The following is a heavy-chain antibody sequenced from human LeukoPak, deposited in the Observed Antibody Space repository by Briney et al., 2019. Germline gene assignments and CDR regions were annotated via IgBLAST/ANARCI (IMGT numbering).Heavy chain of an antibody. CDR1: GYTFTSXY. Sequence: ASGYTFTSXYXXXVRXAPGQGXXWMRIINPIGRSTNYAQKFQGRVTMTRDTSTTTVYMELSGLTSEDTAVYYCARWTTTYLDYWGQGTLLTVSS. V-gene: IGHV1-46*01. D-gene: IGHD4-11*01. CDR2: INPIGRST. CDR3: ARWTTTYLDY. J-gene: IGHJ4*02.